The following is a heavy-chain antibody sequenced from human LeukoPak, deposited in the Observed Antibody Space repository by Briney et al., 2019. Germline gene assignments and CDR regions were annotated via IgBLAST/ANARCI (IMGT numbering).Heavy chain of an antibody. CDR1: GGTFSSYA. Sequence: VASVKVSCKASGGTFSSYAISWVRQAPGQGLEWMGGIIPIFGTANYAQTFQGRVTITADESTSTAYMELSSLRSEDTAVYYCARDLPSVLLWFGELYYWGQGTLVTVSS. V-gene: IGHV1-69*13. J-gene: IGHJ4*02. CDR3: ARDLPSVLLWFGELYY. CDR2: IIPIFGTA. D-gene: IGHD3-10*01.